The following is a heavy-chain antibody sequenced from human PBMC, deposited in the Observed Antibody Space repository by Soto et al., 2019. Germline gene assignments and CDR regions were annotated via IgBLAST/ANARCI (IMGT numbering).Heavy chain of an antibody. CDR1: GGSVSSGDYY. D-gene: IGHD5-18*01. J-gene: IGHJ5*02. Sequence: SETLSLTCTVFGGSVSSGDYYWTWMRQPPGKGLEWIGHVYFTGSTNYNPSLKSRVTISVDTSNNQFSLKLGSVTAGDTAVYYCTRIPVDTYMIYWFDPWGQGTLVTVS. CDR3: TRIPVDTYMIYWFDP. V-gene: IGHV4-61*08. CDR2: VYFTGST.